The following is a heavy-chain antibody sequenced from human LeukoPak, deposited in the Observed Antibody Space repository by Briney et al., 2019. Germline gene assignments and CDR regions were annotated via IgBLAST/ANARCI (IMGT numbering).Heavy chain of an antibody. CDR2: IKQDGNEK. D-gene: IGHD5-24*01. Sequence: GGSLRLSCAASGFTFSSYWMSCVRQAPGKGLEWVANIKQDGNEKYYVDSVKGRFTISRDNAKNSLYLQMNSLRAEDTAVYYCARALGRLQPYYYYYGMDVWGEGATVTVSS. CDR3: ARALGRLQPYYYYYGMDV. J-gene: IGHJ6*04. CDR1: GFTFSSYW. V-gene: IGHV3-7*01.